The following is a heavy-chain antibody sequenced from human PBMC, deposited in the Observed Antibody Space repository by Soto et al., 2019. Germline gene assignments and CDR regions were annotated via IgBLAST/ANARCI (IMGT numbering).Heavy chain of an antibody. CDR1: GYTFTSYD. D-gene: IGHD6-13*01. CDR3: ARDSSSWQTYYYYDMDV. V-gene: IGHV1-8*01. Sequence: QVQLVQSGAEVKKPGASVKVSCKASGYTFTSYDINWVRQATGQGLEWMGWMNPNSGNTGYAQKFQGRVTMTRNTSISTAYMELSSLRSEDTAVYYCARDSSSWQTYYYYDMDVWGKGTTVTVSS. J-gene: IGHJ6*03. CDR2: MNPNSGNT.